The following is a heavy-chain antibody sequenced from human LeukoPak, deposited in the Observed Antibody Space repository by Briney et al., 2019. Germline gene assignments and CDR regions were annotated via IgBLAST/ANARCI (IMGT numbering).Heavy chain of an antibody. Sequence: PSETLSLTCTVSGGSIRNGDYYWSWIRQHPGKGLEWIGYINYSGNTYYNPSLKSRLTISVDTSKHQFSLKLSSVTAADTALYYCARYYASGRDFDYWGQGTLVTVSS. CDR3: ARYYASGRDFDY. CDR1: GGSIRNGDYY. CDR2: INYSGNT. V-gene: IGHV4-31*03. J-gene: IGHJ4*02. D-gene: IGHD3-10*01.